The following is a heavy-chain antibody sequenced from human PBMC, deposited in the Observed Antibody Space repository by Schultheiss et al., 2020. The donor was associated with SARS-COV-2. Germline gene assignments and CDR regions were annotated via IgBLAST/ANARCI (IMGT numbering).Heavy chain of an antibody. Sequence: GGSLRLSCAASGFTFSSYAMSWVRQAPGKGLEWVSSISSSSSYIYYADSVKGRFTISRDNAKNSLYLQMNSLRAEDTAVYYCAAHLLGYYAMDVWGQGTTVTVSS. J-gene: IGHJ6*02. CDR2: ISSSSSYI. CDR1: GFTFSSYA. D-gene: IGHD3-16*01. CDR3: AAHLLGYYAMDV. V-gene: IGHV3-21*01.